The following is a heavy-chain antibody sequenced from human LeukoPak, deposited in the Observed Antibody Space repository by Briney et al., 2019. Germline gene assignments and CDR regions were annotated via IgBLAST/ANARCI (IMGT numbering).Heavy chain of an antibody. J-gene: IGHJ3*02. V-gene: IGHV4-59*01. CDR2: IYYSGST. CDR1: GGSISSYY. D-gene: IGHD3-22*01. CDR3: ARGPYSYDSSGAFDI. Sequence: SETLSLTCTVSGGSISSYYWSWIRQPPGKGLEWIGYIYYSGSTNYNPSLKSRVTISVDTSKNQFSLKLSSVTAADTAVYYCARGPYSYDSSGAFDIWGQGTMGTVSS.